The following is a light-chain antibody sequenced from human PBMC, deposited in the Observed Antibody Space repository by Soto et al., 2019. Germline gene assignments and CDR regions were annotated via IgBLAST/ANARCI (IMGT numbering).Light chain of an antibody. Sequence: STLSASFGDRVTITCRASQNIDNLLAWYQQKPGQAPKVVIFDGSRLETGVPSRFSGSGSGTDFTLTISSLEPEDFAVYYCQQRSSCPLTFGGGTKVDI. CDR3: QQRSSCPLT. CDR2: DGS. J-gene: IGKJ4*01. CDR1: QNIDNL. V-gene: IGKV1-5*01.